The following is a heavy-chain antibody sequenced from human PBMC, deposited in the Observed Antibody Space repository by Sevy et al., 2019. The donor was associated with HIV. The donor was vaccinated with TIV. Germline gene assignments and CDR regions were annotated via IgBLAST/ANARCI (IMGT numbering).Heavy chain of an antibody. D-gene: IGHD3-10*01. CDR1: GYTFTSYD. J-gene: IGHJ4*02. Sequence: ASVKVSCKASGYTFTSYDVNWVRQATGHGLEWMGWMSPNSGNTCYAQNLQGRVTLTRNTSMSTAYMELTSLTSEDTAVYFCARNYDGSGSYFDFWGQGTLVTVSS. V-gene: IGHV1-8*01. CDR2: MSPNSGNT. CDR3: ARNYDGSGSYFDF.